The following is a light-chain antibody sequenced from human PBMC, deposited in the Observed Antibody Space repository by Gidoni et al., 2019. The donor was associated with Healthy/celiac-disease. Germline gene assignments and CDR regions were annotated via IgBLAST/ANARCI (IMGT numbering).Light chain of an antibody. Sequence: EIVLTQSPGTPSLSPGARATLSCRASQSVSSSYLAWYQQKPGQAPRLLIYGASSRATGIPDRFSGSGSGTDFTLTISRLEPEDFAVYYCQQYDSSPRTFGQGTKVEIK. CDR3: QQYDSSPRT. V-gene: IGKV3-20*01. CDR2: GAS. CDR1: QSVSSSY. J-gene: IGKJ1*01.